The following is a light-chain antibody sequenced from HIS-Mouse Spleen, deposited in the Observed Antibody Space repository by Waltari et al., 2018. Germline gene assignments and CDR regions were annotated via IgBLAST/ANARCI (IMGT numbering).Light chain of an antibody. J-gene: IGLJ2*01. CDR2: QDS. CDR1: KLGDKY. V-gene: IGLV3-1*01. CDR3: QAWDSSTVV. Sequence: SYEPTQPPSVSVSPGQTASITCPGAKLGDKYACWYQQKPGQSPVLVIYQDSKRPSGIPERFSGSNSGNTATLTISGTQAMDEADYYCQAWDSSTVVFGGGTKLTVL.